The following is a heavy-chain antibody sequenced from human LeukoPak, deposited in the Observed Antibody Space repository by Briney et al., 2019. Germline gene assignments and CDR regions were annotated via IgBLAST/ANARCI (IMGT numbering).Heavy chain of an antibody. Sequence: SETLSLTCAVYGGSFSGYYWSWLRQPPGKGLEWIGEINHSGSTNYNPSLKSRVTISVDTSKNQFSLKLSSVTAADTAVYYCARAWGVVPAAIPPPGMDVWGRGTTVTVSS. V-gene: IGHV4-34*01. J-gene: IGHJ6*01. D-gene: IGHD2-2*02. CDR2: INHSGST. CDR1: GGSFSGYY. CDR3: ARAWGVVPAAIPPPGMDV.